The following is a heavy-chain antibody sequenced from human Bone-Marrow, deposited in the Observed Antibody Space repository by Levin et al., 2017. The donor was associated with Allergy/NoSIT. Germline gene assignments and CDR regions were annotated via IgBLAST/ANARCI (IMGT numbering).Heavy chain of an antibody. D-gene: IGHD6-19*01. V-gene: IGHV3-64D*06. J-gene: IGHJ3*02. CDR2: ISNDGGWT. CDR3: VKEGHSSGACGSFDI. Sequence: PGGSLRLSCSASGFTFSSYVFHWVRQAPGKRLEYVSAISNDGGWTHYADSVKGRFTISRDNSKNTLYLQMSSLRAEDTAVYHCVKEGHSSGACGSFDIWGQGTTVTVFS. CDR1: GFTFSSYV.